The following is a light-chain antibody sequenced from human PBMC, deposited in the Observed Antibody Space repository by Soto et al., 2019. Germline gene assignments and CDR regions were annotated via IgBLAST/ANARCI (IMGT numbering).Light chain of an antibody. CDR2: GAS. CDR3: QEYDNWPRVP. Sequence: ELVMTQSPATLSVSPGERATLSCRASQTVSSNLAWYQQKPGQAPRLLVYGASTRATGISARFSGSGSGTEVTLTISSLQPDDFAVYHCQEYDNWPRVPVGQGTKLEIK. J-gene: IGKJ2*01. V-gene: IGKV3-15*01. CDR1: QTVSSN.